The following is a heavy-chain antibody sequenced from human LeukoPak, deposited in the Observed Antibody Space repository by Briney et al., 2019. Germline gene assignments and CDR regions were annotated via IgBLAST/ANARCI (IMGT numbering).Heavy chain of an antibody. J-gene: IGHJ5*02. CDR3: ASTRGYSSSWYWFNWFDP. CDR1: GGSFSGYY. V-gene: IGHV4-34*01. Sequence: SETLSLTCAVYGGSFSGYYWSWIRQPPGKGLEWIGEINHSGSTNYNPSLKSRVTISVDTSKNQFSLKLSSVTAADTAVYYCASTRGYSSSWYWFNWFDPWGQGTLLTVSS. D-gene: IGHD6-13*01. CDR2: INHSGST.